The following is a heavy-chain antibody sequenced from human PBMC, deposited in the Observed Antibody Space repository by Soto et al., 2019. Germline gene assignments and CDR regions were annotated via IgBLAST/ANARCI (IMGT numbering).Heavy chain of an antibody. D-gene: IGHD2-21*01. CDR3: ARQTYCCRDCFDAFDI. V-gene: IGHV4-59*08. J-gene: IGHJ3*02. CDR1: GASIRSNY. Sequence: SETLSLTCTVSGASIRSNYWSWIRQPPGKGLEWIGYIYYSGSTNFNPSLKSRVTISVDTSKNQFSLNLSSVTAADTAVYYCARQTYCCRDCFDAFDIWGRGTMVTVSS. CDR2: IYYSGST.